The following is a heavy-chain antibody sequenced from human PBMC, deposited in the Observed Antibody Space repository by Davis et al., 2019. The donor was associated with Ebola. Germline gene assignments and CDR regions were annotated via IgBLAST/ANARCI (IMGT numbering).Heavy chain of an antibody. V-gene: IGHV1-69*05. CDR2: IIPIFGTA. D-gene: IGHD3-22*01. CDR1: GGSFSRHA. CDR3: ARGITMIGPGWFDP. Sequence: SVQVSCKASGGSFSRHAITWVRQAPGQGLEWMGGIIPIFGTANYAQKLQGRVTMTTDTSTSTAYMELRSLRSDDTAVYYCARGITMIGPGWFDPWGQGTLVTVSS. J-gene: IGHJ5*02.